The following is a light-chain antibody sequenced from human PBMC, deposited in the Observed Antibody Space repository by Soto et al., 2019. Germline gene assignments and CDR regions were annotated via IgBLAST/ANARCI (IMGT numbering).Light chain of an antibody. CDR3: QQSYSNPRT. CDR1: QSIRRY. V-gene: IGKV1-39*01. Sequence: DIQMTQSPASLSASLGDRVTITCRASQSIRRYLNWYQQKPGKAPKLLIYAASSLQSGVPSRFSGSGSGTDFTLTISSLQPEDFETYYCQQSYSNPRTFGQGTKVDIK. J-gene: IGKJ1*01. CDR2: AAS.